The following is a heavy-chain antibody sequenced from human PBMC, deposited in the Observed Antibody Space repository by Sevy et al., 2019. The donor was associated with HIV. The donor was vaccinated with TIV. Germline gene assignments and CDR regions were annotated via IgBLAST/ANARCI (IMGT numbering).Heavy chain of an antibody. CDR1: GGSITSLY. J-gene: IGHJ4*02. CDR3: AGENAWGRGYS. V-gene: IGHV4-59*08. Sequence: SETRSLTCTVSGGSITSLYWNWIRQPPGKGLEWIANIYYNGHINYNPSLKSRVTLSLDTSNNQFSLRLSSGTAADTAMYYCAGENAWGRGYSWGQGTLVTVSS. D-gene: IGHD1-26*01. CDR2: IYYNGHI.